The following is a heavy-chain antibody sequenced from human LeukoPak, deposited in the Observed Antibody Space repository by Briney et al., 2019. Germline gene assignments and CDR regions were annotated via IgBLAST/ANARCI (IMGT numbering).Heavy chain of an antibody. CDR2: ISAYNGNT. Sequence: ASVKVSCKASGYTFTSYGISWVRQAPGQGLEWMGWISAYNGNTNYAQKLQGRVTMTTDTSTSTAYMELRSLRSDDTAVYYCARVVVDTAMVIEASLADYWGQGTLVTVSS. CDR1: GYTFTSYG. J-gene: IGHJ4*02. V-gene: IGHV1-18*01. CDR3: ARVVVDTAMVIEASLADY. D-gene: IGHD5-18*01.